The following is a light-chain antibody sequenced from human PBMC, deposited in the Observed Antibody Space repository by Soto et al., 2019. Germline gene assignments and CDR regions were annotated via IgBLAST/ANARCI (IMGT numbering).Light chain of an antibody. Sequence: EIVLTQSRGTLSLSPGERATLSCRASQSVSSSYLAWYQQKPGQAPRLLIYGASTKATDMPGRFSGRGSGTEFTLTINNLQSEDFAVYYCQQYRNWPRTFGQGTKVDIK. J-gene: IGKJ1*01. CDR3: QQYRNWPRT. CDR2: GAS. CDR1: QSVSSSY. V-gene: IGKV3-15*01.